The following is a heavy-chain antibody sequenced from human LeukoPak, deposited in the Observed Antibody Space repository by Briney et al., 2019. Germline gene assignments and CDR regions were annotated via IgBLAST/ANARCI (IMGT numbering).Heavy chain of an antibody. Sequence: SVKVSCKASGGTFSSYAISWVRQAPGQGLEWMGRIIPILGIANYAQKFQGRVTITADKSTSTAYMELSSLRSEDTAVYYCAATERTTVTLRAWVYGMDVWGQGTTVTVSS. V-gene: IGHV1-69*04. CDR3: AATERTTVTLRAWVYGMDV. D-gene: IGHD4-11*01. CDR2: IIPILGIA. J-gene: IGHJ6*02. CDR1: GGTFSSYA.